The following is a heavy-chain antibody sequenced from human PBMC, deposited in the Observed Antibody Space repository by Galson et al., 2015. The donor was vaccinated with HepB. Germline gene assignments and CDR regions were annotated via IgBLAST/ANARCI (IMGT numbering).Heavy chain of an antibody. Sequence: SLRLSCAASGFTFSSYAMHWVRQAPGKGLEWVAVISYDGSNKYYADSVKGRFTISRDNSKNTLYLQMNSLRAEDTAVYYCARDWESSGWPRYFDYWGQGTLVTVSS. V-gene: IGHV3-30-3*01. CDR3: ARDWESSGWPRYFDY. CDR2: ISYDGSNK. CDR1: GFTFSSYA. D-gene: IGHD6-19*01. J-gene: IGHJ4*02.